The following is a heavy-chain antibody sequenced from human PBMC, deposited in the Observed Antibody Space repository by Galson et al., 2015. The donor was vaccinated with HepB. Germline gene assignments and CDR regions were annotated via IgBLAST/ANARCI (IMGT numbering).Heavy chain of an antibody. CDR1: GYSFTSYW. D-gene: IGHD3-22*01. CDR3: ARSSQYYYDSSGYYMESLLYAFDI. J-gene: IGHJ3*02. V-gene: IGHV5-51*01. CDR2: IYPGDSDT. Sequence: QSGAEVKKPGESLKISCKGSGYSFTSYWIGWVRQMPGKGLEWMGIIYPGDSDTRYSPSFQGQVTISADKSISTAYLQWSSLKASDTAMYYCARSSQYYYDSSGYYMESLLYAFDIWGQGTMVTVSS.